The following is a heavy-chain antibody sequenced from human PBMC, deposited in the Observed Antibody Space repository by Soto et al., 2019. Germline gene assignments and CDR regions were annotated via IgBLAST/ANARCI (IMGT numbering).Heavy chain of an antibody. Sequence: SETLSLTCTVSGGSISSSSYYWGWIRQPPGKGLEWIGSIYYSGSTYYNPSLKSRVTISVDTSKNQFSLKLSSVTAADTAVYYCAREVEHQLAYNWFDPWGQGTLVTVS. CDR3: AREVEHQLAYNWFDP. J-gene: IGHJ5*02. CDR2: IYYSGST. D-gene: IGHD6-13*01. V-gene: IGHV4-39*02. CDR1: GGSISSSSYY.